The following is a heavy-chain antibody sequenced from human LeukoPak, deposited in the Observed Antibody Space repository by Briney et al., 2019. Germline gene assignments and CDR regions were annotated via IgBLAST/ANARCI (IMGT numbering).Heavy chain of an antibody. CDR1: GFTFDDYA. Sequence: GGSLRLSCAASGFTFDDYAMHWVRQAPGKGLEWVSGISWNSGSIGYADSVKGRFTISRDNAKNSLYLQMNSLRAEDTAVYYCARDGVGYCSSTSCYGMTNYYYYYMDVWGKGTTVTVSS. D-gene: IGHD2-2*01. CDR3: ARDGVGYCSSTSCYGMTNYYYYYMDV. J-gene: IGHJ6*03. V-gene: IGHV3-9*01. CDR2: ISWNSGSI.